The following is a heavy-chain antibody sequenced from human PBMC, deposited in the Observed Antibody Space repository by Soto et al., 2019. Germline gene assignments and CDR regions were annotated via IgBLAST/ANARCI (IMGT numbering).Heavy chain of an antibody. D-gene: IGHD6-13*01. CDR2: IYYSGST. CDR1: GGPISSYY. J-gene: IGHJ4*02. V-gene: IGHV4-59*08. CDR3: ARRYSSSFDY. Sequence: SETLSLTCTVSGGPISSYYWSWIRQPPGKGLEWIGYIYYSGSTNYNPSLKSRVTISVDTSKNQFSLKLSSVTAADTAVYYCARRYSSSFDYWGQGTLVTVSS.